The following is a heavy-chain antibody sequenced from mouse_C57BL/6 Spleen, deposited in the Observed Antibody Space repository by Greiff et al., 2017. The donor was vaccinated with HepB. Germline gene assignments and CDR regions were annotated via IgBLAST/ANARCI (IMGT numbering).Heavy chain of an antibody. Sequence: DVQLQESGPGLVKPSQSLSLTCSVTGYSITSGYYWNWIRQFPGNKLEWMGYISYDGSNNYNPSLKNRISITRDTSKNQFFLKLNSVTTEDTATYYCAIPSSPHAMDYWGQGTSVTVSS. V-gene: IGHV3-6*01. CDR1: GYSITSGYY. CDR3: AIPSSPHAMDY. J-gene: IGHJ4*01. CDR2: ISYDGSN. D-gene: IGHD6-1*01.